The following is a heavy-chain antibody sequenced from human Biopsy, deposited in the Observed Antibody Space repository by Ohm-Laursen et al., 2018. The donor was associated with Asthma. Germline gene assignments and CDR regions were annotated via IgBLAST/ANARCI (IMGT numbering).Heavy chain of an antibody. J-gene: IGHJ6*02. D-gene: IGHD6-25*01. Sequence: SLRLSCAASGFTFGNFWMSWGRQTPGKGLEWVATITGDGSQKFYVDSVTGRFTISRDNSKNSLYLQMNSLRAEDTAIYYCARVFESSEWGPFYHFGLDVWGQGTTVAVSS. CDR3: ARVFESSEWGPFYHFGLDV. CDR2: ITGDGSQK. V-gene: IGHV3-7*03. CDR1: GFTFGNFW.